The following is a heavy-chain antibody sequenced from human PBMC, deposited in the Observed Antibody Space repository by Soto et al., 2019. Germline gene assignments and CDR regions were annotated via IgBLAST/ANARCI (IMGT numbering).Heavy chain of an antibody. CDR1: GGSISSSSSY. CDR2: INYSGST. D-gene: IGHD3-3*01. J-gene: IGHJ4*02. Sequence: SETLSLTCTVSGGSISSSSSYWGWIRQPPGKGLQWIGSINYSGSTYYNPSLKSRITISVDTSKNQFSLKLSSVTAADTAVYFCAKTGFWSDYRVADYWGQGTLVTVSS. V-gene: IGHV4-39*01. CDR3: AKTGFWSDYRVADY.